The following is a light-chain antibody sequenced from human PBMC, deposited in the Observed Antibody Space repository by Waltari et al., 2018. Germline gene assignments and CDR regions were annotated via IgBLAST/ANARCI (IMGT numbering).Light chain of an antibody. CDR1: QSISKY. CDR3: QKYGSLPAT. Sequence: EIMLTQSPGTLSLSPGERATLSCRASQSISKYLAWYQQKPGQAPSLLSYDASSRATGIPDRFSGSGSGTDFSLTISRLEPEDCAVYYCQKYGSLPATFGQGTKVEIK. V-gene: IGKV3-20*01. J-gene: IGKJ1*01. CDR2: DAS.